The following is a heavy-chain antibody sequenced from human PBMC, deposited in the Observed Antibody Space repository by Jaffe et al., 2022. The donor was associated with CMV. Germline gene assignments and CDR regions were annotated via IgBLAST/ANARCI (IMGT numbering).Heavy chain of an antibody. Sequence: QVQLVESGGGVVQPGRSLRLSCAASGFTFSSYGMHWVRQAPGKGLEWVAVIWYDGSNKYYADSVKGRFTISRDNSKNTLYLQMNSLRAEDTAVYYCAREKYYYDSSGYYRRSSDQFDYWGQGTLVTVSS. CDR2: IWYDGSNK. D-gene: IGHD3-22*01. CDR1: GFTFSSYG. J-gene: IGHJ4*02. CDR3: AREKYYYDSSGYYRRSSDQFDY. V-gene: IGHV3-33*01.